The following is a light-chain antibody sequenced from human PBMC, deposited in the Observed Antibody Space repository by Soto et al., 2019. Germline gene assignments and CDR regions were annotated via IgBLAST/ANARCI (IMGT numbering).Light chain of an antibody. J-gene: IGKJ1*01. CDR2: GSS. Sequence: DIQMTQSPSSLSASVGDRVTITCQASQDISNYLNWYQQKPGKAPKLLIYGSSNLRAGVPSRFSGGGSGTDFTFTISSLQPEDTATSYCQQYDDFPRTFGHGTKVEMK. CDR1: QDISNY. V-gene: IGKV1-33*01. CDR3: QQYDDFPRT.